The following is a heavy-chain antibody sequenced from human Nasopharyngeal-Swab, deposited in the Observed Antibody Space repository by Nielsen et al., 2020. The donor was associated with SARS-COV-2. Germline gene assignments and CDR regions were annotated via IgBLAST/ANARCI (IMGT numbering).Heavy chain of an antibody. V-gene: IGHV3-7*03. D-gene: IGHD1-20*01. Sequence: GESLKISCAASGFNFASFAMTWVRQAPGRRLEWVANIKEDGSEKDYVDSVKGRFTISRDNIKNSLYLQMNSLRVEDTAVYFCARLPRNNWRLDSWGQGILVTVSS. CDR2: IKEDGSEK. CDR1: GFNFASFA. CDR3: ARLPRNNWRLDS. J-gene: IGHJ4*02.